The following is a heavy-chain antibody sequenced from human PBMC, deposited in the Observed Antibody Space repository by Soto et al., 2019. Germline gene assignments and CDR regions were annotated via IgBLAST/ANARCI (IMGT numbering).Heavy chain of an antibody. CDR3: AKLYYYDSSGYRPIDY. Sequence: VGSLRLSCAAAGFTLSGYGRRRVRQAQGKGLECVSGISGNGGSTYYANSVKGRFTISRDNSKNTLYLQMNSLRAEDTAVYFCAKLYYYDSSGYRPIDYWGHGTLVTVSS. V-gene: IGHV3-23*01. D-gene: IGHD3-22*01. CDR1: GFTLSGYG. CDR2: ISGNGGST. J-gene: IGHJ4*01.